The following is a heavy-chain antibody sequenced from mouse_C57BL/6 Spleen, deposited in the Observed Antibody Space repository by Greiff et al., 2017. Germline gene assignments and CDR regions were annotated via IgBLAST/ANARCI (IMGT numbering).Heavy chain of an antibody. CDR1: GYTFTSYW. Sequence: QVQLQQPGTELVKPGASVKLSCKASGYTFTSYWMHWVKQRPGQGLEWIGNINPSNGGTYYNEKFKSKATLTVDKSSSTAYMQLSSLTSEDSAVYYCARSGAYGSSPWYFDVWGTGTTVTVSS. CDR3: ARSGAYGSSPWYFDV. V-gene: IGHV1-53*01. D-gene: IGHD1-1*01. CDR2: INPSNGGT. J-gene: IGHJ1*03.